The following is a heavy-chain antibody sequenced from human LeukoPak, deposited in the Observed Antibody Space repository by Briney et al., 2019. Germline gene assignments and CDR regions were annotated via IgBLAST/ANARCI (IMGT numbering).Heavy chain of an antibody. Sequence: SETLSLTCAVYGGSFSGYYWSWIRQPPGKGLEWIGEINHSESTNYNPSLKSRVTISVDTSKNQFSLKLSSVTAADTAVYYCARYDFNKFFDYWGQGTLVTVSS. D-gene: IGHD3-3*01. J-gene: IGHJ4*02. CDR3: ARYDFNKFFDY. V-gene: IGHV4-34*01. CDR2: INHSEST. CDR1: GGSFSGYY.